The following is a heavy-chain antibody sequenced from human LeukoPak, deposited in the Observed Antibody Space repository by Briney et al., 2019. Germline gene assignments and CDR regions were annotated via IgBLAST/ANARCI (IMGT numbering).Heavy chain of an antibody. CDR3: AKEVYYYGSGSPFDY. J-gene: IGHJ4*02. CDR2: ITGRGDST. CDR1: GFTFSSYA. V-gene: IGHV3-23*01. D-gene: IGHD3-10*01. Sequence: GGSLRLSCAASGFTFSSYAMSWVRRAPGQGREWVSAITGRGDSTYYADSVKGRFTISRDNSKNTLYLQVNSMRGEDTAVYYCAKEVYYYGSGSPFDYWGQGTLVTVSS.